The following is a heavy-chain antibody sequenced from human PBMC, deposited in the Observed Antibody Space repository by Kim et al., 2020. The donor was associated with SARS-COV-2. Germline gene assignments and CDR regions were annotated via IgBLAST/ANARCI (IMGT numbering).Heavy chain of an antibody. V-gene: IGHV3-23*01. D-gene: IGHD2-21*01. Sequence: KGRFTSSRDNSKNTLYLQMNSLRAEDTAVYYCAKDRGYCGGDCYRGAFDIWGQGTMVTVSS. J-gene: IGHJ3*02. CDR3: AKDRGYCGGDCYRGAFDI.